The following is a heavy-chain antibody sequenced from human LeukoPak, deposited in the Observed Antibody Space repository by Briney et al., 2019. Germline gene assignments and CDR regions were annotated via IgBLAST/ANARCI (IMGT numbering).Heavy chain of an antibody. V-gene: IGHV1-58*01. CDR3: AAAEVVVVAATDYYYYGMDV. D-gene: IGHD2-15*01. CDR2: IVVGSGNT. CDR1: GFTFTSSA. J-gene: IGHJ6*02. Sequence: SVKVSCKASGFTFTSSAVQWARQARGQRLEWIGWIVVGSGNTNYAQKFQERVTITRDMSTSTAYMELSSLRSEDTAVYYCAAAEVVVVAATDYYYYGMDVWGQGTTVTVSS.